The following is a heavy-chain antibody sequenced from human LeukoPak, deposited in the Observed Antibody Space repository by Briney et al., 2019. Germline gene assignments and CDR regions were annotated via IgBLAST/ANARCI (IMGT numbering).Heavy chain of an antibody. CDR3: AKAGLKGYSSSWYPADFGY. Sequence: PGGSLRLSCAASGFNFNNAWMSWVRQAPGKGLEWVSTISDGGGSTYYAASVKGRFTISRDNSKSTLYLQMNSLRAEDTAVYYCAKAGLKGYSSSWYPADFGYWGQGILVTVSA. CDR2: ISDGGGST. D-gene: IGHD6-13*01. J-gene: IGHJ4*02. V-gene: IGHV3-23*01. CDR1: GFNFNNAW.